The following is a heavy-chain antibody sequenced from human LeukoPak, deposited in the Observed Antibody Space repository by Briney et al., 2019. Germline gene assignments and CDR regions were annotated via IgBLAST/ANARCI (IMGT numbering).Heavy chain of an antibody. V-gene: IGHV3-7*01. CDR3: ARSYCSSTSCHVWGFDS. D-gene: IGHD2-2*01. CDR2: IKQDGSEK. J-gene: IGHJ4*02. CDR1: GFTFSNYW. Sequence: GGSLRLSCAASGFTFSNYWMNWARQAPGKGLEWVANIKQDGSEKYYVDSVKGRFTISRDNAKNSLYLQMNSLRAEDTAMYYCARSYCSSTSCHVWGFDSWGQGTLVTVSS.